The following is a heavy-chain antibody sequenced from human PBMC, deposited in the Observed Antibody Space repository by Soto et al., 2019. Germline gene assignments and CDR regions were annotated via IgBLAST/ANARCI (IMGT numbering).Heavy chain of an antibody. CDR2: ICYSGST. J-gene: IGHJ5*02. V-gene: IGHV4-61*01. CDR1: GGSVSSGSYC. Sequence: TSETLSLTCTVSGGSVSSGSYCWSWIRQPPGKGLECIGYICYSGSTNYNPSLKSRVTMSVDTSKNQFSLKLSSVTAADTAVYYCARGVPYSYGYVSWFDPWGQGTLVTGSS. CDR3: ARGVPYSYGYVSWFDP. D-gene: IGHD5-18*01.